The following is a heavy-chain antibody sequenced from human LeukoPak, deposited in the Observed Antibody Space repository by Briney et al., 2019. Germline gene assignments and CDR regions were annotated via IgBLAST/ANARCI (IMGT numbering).Heavy chain of an antibody. V-gene: IGHV1-2*02. J-gene: IGHJ5*02. CDR2: INPNSGGT. Sequence: ASVKVSCKTSGYSFTDYYMHWVRQAPGQGLEWMGWINPNSGGTNYAQKFQGRVTMTRDMSTSTVYMELSSLRSEDTAVYYCARGRSTRTGRRVWFDPWGQGTLVTVSS. CDR1: GYSFTDYY. D-gene: IGHD1-1*01. CDR3: ARGRSTRTGRRVWFDP.